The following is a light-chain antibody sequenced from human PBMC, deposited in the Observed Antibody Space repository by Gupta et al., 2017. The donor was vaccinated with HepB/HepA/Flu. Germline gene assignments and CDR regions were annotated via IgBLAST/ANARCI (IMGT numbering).Light chain of an antibody. J-gene: IGLJ2*01. Sequence: SYELTQPPSVSVSPGQTASITCPGDKLGDKYACWYQQKPGQSPVLVIYQDSKRPSGIPERFSGSNSGNTATLTISGTQARDEADYYCQAGDSSTAVFGGGTKLTVL. V-gene: IGLV3-1*01. CDR2: QDS. CDR1: KLGDKY. CDR3: QAGDSSTAV.